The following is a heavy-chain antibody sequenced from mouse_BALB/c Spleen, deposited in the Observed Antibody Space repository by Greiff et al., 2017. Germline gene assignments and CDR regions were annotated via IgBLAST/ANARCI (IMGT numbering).Heavy chain of an antibody. CDR2: ISDGGSYT. CDR1: GFTFSDYY. D-gene: IGHD2-2*01. CDR3: ARDGNGYDVGFAY. V-gene: IGHV5-4*02. J-gene: IGHJ3*01. Sequence: EVQGVESGGGLVKPGGSLKLSCAASGFTFSDYYMYWVRQTPEKRLEWVATISDGGSYTYYPDSVKGRFTISRDNAKNNLYLQMSSLKSEDTAMYYCARDGNGYDVGFAYWGQGTLVTVSA.